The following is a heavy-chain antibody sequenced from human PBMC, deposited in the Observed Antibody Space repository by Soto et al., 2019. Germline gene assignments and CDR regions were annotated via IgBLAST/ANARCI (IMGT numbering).Heavy chain of an antibody. Sequence: SETLSLTCTVFGGSISSSYWTWSRQPPGKGLEWIGYIYYRGSTNYNPCLKRRDTISVDTSKNQFSLKLSSVTVADTAVYYCARGSDTAMVSKGNWFDPWGQGTPVT. D-gene: IGHD5-18*01. J-gene: IGHJ5*02. CDR3: ARGSDTAMVSKGNWFDP. CDR1: GGSISSSY. CDR2: IYYRGST. V-gene: IGHV4-59*12.